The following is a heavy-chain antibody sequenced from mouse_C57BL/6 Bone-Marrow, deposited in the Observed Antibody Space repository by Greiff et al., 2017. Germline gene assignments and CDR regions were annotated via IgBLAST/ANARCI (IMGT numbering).Heavy chain of an antibody. J-gene: IGHJ4*01. V-gene: IGHV2-5*01. CDR2: IWRGGST. Sequence: VKLVESGPGLVQPSQSLSITCTVSGFSLTSYGVHWVRQSPGKGLEWLGVIWRGGSTDYNAAFMSRLSITKDNSKSQVFFKMNSLQADDTAIYYCAKMSPLYDYNAMDYWGQGTSVTVSS. D-gene: IGHD2-3*01. CDR3: AKMSPLYDYNAMDY. CDR1: GFSLTSYG.